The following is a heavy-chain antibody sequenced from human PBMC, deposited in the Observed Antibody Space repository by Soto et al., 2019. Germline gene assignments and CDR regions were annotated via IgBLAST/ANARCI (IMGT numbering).Heavy chain of an antibody. CDR2: IYYSGST. J-gene: IGHJ5*02. CDR1: GGSINSSDYL. CDR3: ARHYSSGSRNWFDP. V-gene: IGHV4-39*01. Sequence: SENLSLTRRGSGGSINSSDYLWGRGRQAPGKGLEWIGSIYYSGSTYANPSLRSRVTISVDTSKNQFSLKLSSVTAADTAVFCCARHYSSGSRNWFDPWGQGTLVTVSS. D-gene: IGHD6-19*01.